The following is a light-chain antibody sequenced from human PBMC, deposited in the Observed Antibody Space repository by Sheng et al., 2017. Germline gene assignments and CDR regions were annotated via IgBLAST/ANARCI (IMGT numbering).Light chain of an antibody. CDR1: KLGDKY. CDR2: QDT. V-gene: IGLV3-1*01. CDR3: QAWDSSTVI. J-gene: IGLJ2*01. Sequence: SYELIQPPSVSVSPGQTANITCSGDKLGDKYACWYHQKPGQPPVLVIYQDTKRPSGIPERFSGSNSGNAATLTISGTQAMDEADYYCQAWDSSTVIFGGGTKLTVL.